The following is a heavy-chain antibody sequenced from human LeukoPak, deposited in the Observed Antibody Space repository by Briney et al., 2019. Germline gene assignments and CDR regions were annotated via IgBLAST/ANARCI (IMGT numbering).Heavy chain of an antibody. CDR2: IYSGGST. V-gene: IGHV3-53*05. D-gene: IGHD6-19*01. CDR3: AKGGTAVAGFDY. J-gene: IGHJ4*02. CDR1: GFSFSNSW. Sequence: GGSLRLSCAATGFSFSNSWMTWVRQAPGKGLEWVSVIYSGGSTYYADSVKGRFTISRDNSKNSLYLQMNSLRAEDMALYYCAKGGTAVAGFDYWGQGTLVTVSS.